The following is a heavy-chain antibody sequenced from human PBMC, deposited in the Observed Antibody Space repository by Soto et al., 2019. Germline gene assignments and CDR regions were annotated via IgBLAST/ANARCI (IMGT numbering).Heavy chain of an antibody. CDR1: GGTFSSYA. V-gene: IGHV1-69*13. D-gene: IGHD3-22*01. Sequence: SVKVSCKASGGTFSSYAISWVRQAPGQGLEWMGGIIPIFGTANYAQKFQGIVTITADESTSTAYMELSSLRSEETAGYYCAGQARYYYDSSGYAELFDYWGQAALVTVS. J-gene: IGHJ4*01. CDR3: AGQARYYYDSSGYAELFDY. CDR2: IIPIFGTA.